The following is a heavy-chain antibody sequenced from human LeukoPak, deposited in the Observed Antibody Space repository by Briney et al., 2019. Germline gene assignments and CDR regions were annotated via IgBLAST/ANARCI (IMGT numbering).Heavy chain of an antibody. CDR1: GYTFTGYY. Sequence: GASVKVSCKASGYTFTGYYMHWVRQAPGQGLEWMGWINPNSGGTNYAQKFQGRVTMTRDTCISTAYMELSRLRSDDTAVYYCARASPVVYDAFDIWGQGTMVTVSS. J-gene: IGHJ3*02. V-gene: IGHV1-2*02. CDR3: ARASPVVYDAFDI. CDR2: INPNSGGT. D-gene: IGHD3-22*01.